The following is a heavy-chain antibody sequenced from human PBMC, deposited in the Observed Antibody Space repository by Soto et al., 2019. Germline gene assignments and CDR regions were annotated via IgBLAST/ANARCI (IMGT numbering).Heavy chain of an antibody. Sequence: VASVKVSCKASGYTFTSYAMHWVRQAPGQRLEWMGWINAGNGNTKYSQKFQGRVTITRDTSASTAYMELSSLRSEDTAVYYCARDPSYYGMDVWGQGTLVTVSS. CDR3: ARDPSYYGMDV. CDR1: GYTFTSYA. V-gene: IGHV1-3*01. CDR2: INAGNGNT. J-gene: IGHJ6*02.